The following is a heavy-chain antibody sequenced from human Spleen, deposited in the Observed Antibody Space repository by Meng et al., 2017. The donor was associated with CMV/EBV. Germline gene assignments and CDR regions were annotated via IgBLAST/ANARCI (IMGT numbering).Heavy chain of an antibody. CDR1: GFTFSSYG. V-gene: IGHV3-30*02. CDR3: AKDRLNWNDASLDY. J-gene: IGHJ4*02. CDR2: IRYDGSNK. Sequence: GGSLRLSCAASGFTFSSYGMHWVRQAPGKGLEWVAFIRYDGSNKYYADSVKGRFTISRDNSKNTLYLQMNSLRAEDTAVYYCAKDRLNWNDASLDYWGQGTLVTVSS. D-gene: IGHD1-1*01.